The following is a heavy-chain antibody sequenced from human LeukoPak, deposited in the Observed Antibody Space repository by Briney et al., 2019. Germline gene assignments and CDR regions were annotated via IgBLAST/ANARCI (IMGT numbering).Heavy chain of an antibody. D-gene: IGHD2-15*01. CDR1: GFTFSTYE. CDR2: ISSSGTTT. CDR3: ASGRCGGGSCYHDY. J-gene: IGHJ4*02. V-gene: IGHV3-48*03. Sequence: PGGSLRLSCTASGFTFSTYEMNWVRQAPGKGPEWVSYISSSGTTTYYADSVKGRFTISRDNAKNSLYLQMNSLRAEDTAVYYCASGRCGGGSCYHDYWGQGTLVTVSS.